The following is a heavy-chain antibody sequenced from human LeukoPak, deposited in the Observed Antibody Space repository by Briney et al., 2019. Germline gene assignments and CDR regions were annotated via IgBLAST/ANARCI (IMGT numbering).Heavy chain of an antibody. CDR3: AKGIYSSGWSYFDY. V-gene: IGHV3-23*01. Sequence: GGSLRLSCAASGFTFSSYAMSWVRQPPGKGLEWVSTLSGSGITTYYADSVKGRFTISRDNSKNTLYLQMNSLRAEDTAVYYCAKGIYSSGWSYFDYWGHGTLVTVSS. D-gene: IGHD6-19*01. CDR1: GFTFSSYA. J-gene: IGHJ4*01. CDR2: LSGSGITT.